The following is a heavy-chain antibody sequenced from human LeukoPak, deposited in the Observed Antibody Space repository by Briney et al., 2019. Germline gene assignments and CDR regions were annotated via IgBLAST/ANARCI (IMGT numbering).Heavy chain of an antibody. D-gene: IGHD6-19*01. CDR1: GFTFSSYI. CDR2: ISSGSSYI. V-gene: IGHV3-21*01. J-gene: IGHJ4*02. Sequence: GGSLRLSCAASGFTFSSYIMNWVRQAPGKGLEWVSSISSGSSYIYYADSVKGRFTISRDNAKNSLYLQMNSLRAEDTAVYYCASVAVAGYFDSWGQGTLVTVSS. CDR3: ASVAVAGYFDS.